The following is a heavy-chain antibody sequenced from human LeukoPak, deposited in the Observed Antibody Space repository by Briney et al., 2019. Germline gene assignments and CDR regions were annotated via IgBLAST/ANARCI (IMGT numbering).Heavy chain of an antibody. CDR3: ARESSLLRQLDY. D-gene: IGHD5/OR15-5a*01. Sequence: PSETLSLTCTVSGGSISSYYWSWIRQPGEKGLEWIGRIYTSGSTNYSPSLKSRVTMSVDTSKNQFSLKLSSVTAADTAVYYCARESSLLRQLDYWGQGTLVTVSS. J-gene: IGHJ4*02. V-gene: IGHV4-4*07. CDR1: GGSISSYY. CDR2: IYTSGST.